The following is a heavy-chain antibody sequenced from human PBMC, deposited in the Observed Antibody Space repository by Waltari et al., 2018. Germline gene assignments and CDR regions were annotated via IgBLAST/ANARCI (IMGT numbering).Heavy chain of an antibody. V-gene: IGHV4-59*01. D-gene: IGHD2-8*02. CDR2: IHHTGTV. Sequence: QVQLQESGPGLVRPSETLSLTCTVSRGSISPYYWSWIRPSPGKGLEWIGYIHHTGTVNYNPSLKRRATITLETTHNQFSLRLNSLTDADTAIYYCARWSTVVSFWYFDIWGRGTRVSVSS. J-gene: IGHJ2*01. CDR1: RGSISPYY. CDR3: ARWSTVVSFWYFDI.